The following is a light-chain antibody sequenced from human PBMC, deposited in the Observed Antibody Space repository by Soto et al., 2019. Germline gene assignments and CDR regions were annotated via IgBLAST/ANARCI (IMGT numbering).Light chain of an antibody. V-gene: IGKV4-1*01. J-gene: IGKJ4*01. CDR3: QHYFTPPLT. CDR1: QSILYNSNNKNY. Sequence: DIVMTQSPDSLAVSLGERATINCKSSQSILYNSNNKNYLAWYQQKPGQPPKLLIYWASTRESGVPDRFSGSGSGTDFTLTISSLQAEDVAVYYCQHYFTPPLTFGGGTKVDIK. CDR2: WAS.